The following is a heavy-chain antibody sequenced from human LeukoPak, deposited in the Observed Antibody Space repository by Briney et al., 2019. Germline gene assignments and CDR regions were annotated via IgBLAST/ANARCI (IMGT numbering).Heavy chain of an antibody. CDR1: GYTFTSYD. V-gene: IGHV1-8*02. Sequence: ASVKVSCKASGYTFTSYDINWVRQATGQGLEWMGWMSPNSGNTGYAQKFQGRVTMTRNTSISTAYMELSSLRSEDTAVYYCARGRRLEWLKRTIDYWGQGTLVTVSS. CDR2: MSPNSGNT. J-gene: IGHJ4*02. CDR3: ARGRRLEWLKRTIDY. D-gene: IGHD3-3*01.